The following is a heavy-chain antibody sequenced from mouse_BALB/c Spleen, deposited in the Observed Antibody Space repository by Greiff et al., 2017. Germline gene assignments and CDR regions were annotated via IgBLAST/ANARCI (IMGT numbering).Heavy chain of an antibody. J-gene: IGHJ4*01. D-gene: IGHD4-1*02. CDR1: GFTFSDYY. CDR3: AREATGTHYAMDY. CDR2: ISDGGSYT. V-gene: IGHV5-4*02. Sequence: EVQLVESGGGLVKPGGSLKLSCAASGFTFSDYYMYWVRQTPEKRLEWVATISDGGSYTYYPDSVKGRFTISRDNAKNNLYLQMSSLKSEDTAMYYCAREATGTHYAMDYWGQGTSVTVSS.